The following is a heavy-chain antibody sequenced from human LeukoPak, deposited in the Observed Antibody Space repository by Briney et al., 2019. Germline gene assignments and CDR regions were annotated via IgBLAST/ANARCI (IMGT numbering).Heavy chain of an antibody. CDR2: INPKSGDT. CDR3: ARGGYSDYDSNY. Sequence: ASVKVSCKASGYIFTDYFMHWARQAPGLGLEWMGWINPKSGDTSYAHNFQGRVTLTRDTSVTTAYMELSRLRSDDTAVYYCARGGYSDYDSNYWGQGTLVTVSS. J-gene: IGHJ4*02. CDR1: GYIFTDYF. D-gene: IGHD5-12*01. V-gene: IGHV1-2*02.